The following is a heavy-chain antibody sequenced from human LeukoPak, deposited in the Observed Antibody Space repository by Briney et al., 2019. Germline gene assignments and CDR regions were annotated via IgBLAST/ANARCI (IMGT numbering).Heavy chain of an antibody. V-gene: IGHV4-39*07. D-gene: IGHD1-1*01. CDR3: VWNAYDAFDI. CDR2: FYYSGST. CDR1: GGSISSSSYY. J-gene: IGHJ3*02. Sequence: SETLSLTCTVSGGSISSSSYYWGWIRQPPGKGLEWIGTFYYSGSTYYNPSLKSRATISLDTSKNQFSLKLSSVTAADTAVYYCVWNAYDAFDIWGQGTMVTVSS.